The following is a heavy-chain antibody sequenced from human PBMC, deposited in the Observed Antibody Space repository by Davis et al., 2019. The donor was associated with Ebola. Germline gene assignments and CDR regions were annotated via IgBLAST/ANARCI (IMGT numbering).Heavy chain of an antibody. J-gene: IGHJ4*01. Sequence: GESLKIFCAASGFTFSSYWMSWVRQAPGKGLEWVANIKQDGSEKYYVDSVKGRFTISRDNAKNSLSLQMNGLRAEDTAVYYCARGPSTGNSFSYWGRGTLVTVSS. D-gene: IGHD4-23*01. CDR2: IKQDGSEK. CDR3: ARGPSTGNSFSY. CDR1: GFTFSSYW. V-gene: IGHV3-7*01.